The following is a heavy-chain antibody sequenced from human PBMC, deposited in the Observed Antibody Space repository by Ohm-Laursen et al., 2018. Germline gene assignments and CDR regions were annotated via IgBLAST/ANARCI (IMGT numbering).Heavy chain of an antibody. CDR1: GFTFSNYV. CDR3: ARRNAFDI. V-gene: IGHV3-33*01. Sequence: SLRLSCAASGFTFSNYVIHWVRQAPGKGLEWVSVIWHDGTNKYYADSVKGRFSISRDNSKNTLFLEMNSLTVADTAVYYCARRNAFDIWGQGTKVTVSS. J-gene: IGHJ3*02. CDR2: IWHDGTNK.